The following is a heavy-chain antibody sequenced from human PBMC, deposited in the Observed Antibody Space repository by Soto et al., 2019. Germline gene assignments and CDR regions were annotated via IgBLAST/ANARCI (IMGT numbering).Heavy chain of an antibody. J-gene: IGHJ3*02. CDR3: AKEGYCSSTSCYMSVLGAFDI. V-gene: IGHV6-1*01. CDR1: GDSVSSNSAA. Sequence: SQTLSLTCAISGDSVSSNSAAWNWIRQSPSRGLEWLGRTYYRSKWYNDYAVSVKSRITINPDTSKNQFSLQLNSVTPEDTAVYYCAKEGYCSSTSCYMSVLGAFDIWGQGTMVTVSS. CDR2: TYYRSKWYN. D-gene: IGHD2-2*02.